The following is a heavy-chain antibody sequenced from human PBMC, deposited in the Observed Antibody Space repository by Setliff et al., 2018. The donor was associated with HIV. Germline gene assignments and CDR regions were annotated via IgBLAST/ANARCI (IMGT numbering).Heavy chain of an antibody. CDR3: ARGGTIFGVVISNYYYMDV. D-gene: IGHD3-3*01. J-gene: IGHJ6*03. CDR2: IIPIFGPA. Sequence: SVMVSCKASGGTFINYAVSWVRQTPGQGLEWMGGIIPIFGPATYAQKFQGRVTITADDSTSTAYMELSSLRSEDTAVYYCARGGTIFGVVISNYYYMDVWGKGTTVTVSS. V-gene: IGHV1-69*13. CDR1: GGTFINYA.